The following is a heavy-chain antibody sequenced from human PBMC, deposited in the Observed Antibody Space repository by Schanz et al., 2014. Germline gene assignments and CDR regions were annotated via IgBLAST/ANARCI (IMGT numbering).Heavy chain of an antibody. Sequence: QVQLVQSGAEVKKPGASVKVSCKASGYTTFTDYYIHWVRQAPGQGLEWMGWINPNSGNTGYAQKFQGRVTITADKSSDTAYMELSSLRSEDTAVYYCAREVGLYDRGWCDPWGQGTLVTVSS. J-gene: IGHJ5*02. CDR1: GYTTFTDYY. D-gene: IGHD3-22*01. CDR2: INPNSGNT. CDR3: AREVGLYDRGWCDP. V-gene: IGHV1-8*03.